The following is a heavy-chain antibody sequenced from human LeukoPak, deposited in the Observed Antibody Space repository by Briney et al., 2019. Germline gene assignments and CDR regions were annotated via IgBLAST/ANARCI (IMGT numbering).Heavy chain of an antibody. CDR1: GGSITNYY. CDR3: ARGKPDAYNSDYFDY. Sequence: SETLSLTCTVSGGSITNYYWNWVRQPPGKGLEWIGYIHYSGSTNYNPSLKSRVTISVDTSKNQFSLNLSSVTAADTAVYYCARGKPDAYNSDYFDYWGQGTLVTVSS. D-gene: IGHD5-24*01. J-gene: IGHJ4*02. V-gene: IGHV4-59*01. CDR2: IHYSGST.